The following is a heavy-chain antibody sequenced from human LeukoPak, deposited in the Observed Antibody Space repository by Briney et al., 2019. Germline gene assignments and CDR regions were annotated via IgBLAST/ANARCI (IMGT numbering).Heavy chain of an antibody. CDR3: AGYCSSTSCSRPNAFDI. CDR1: GRSFSTHY. Sequence: SETLSLTCAVYGRSFSTHYWSWIRQSPGKGLEWIGEINHSGSTNYNPSLKSRVTISVDTSKNQFSLKLSSVTAADTAVYYCAGYCSSTSCSRPNAFDIWGQGTMVTVSS. CDR2: INHSGST. V-gene: IGHV4-34*01. D-gene: IGHD2-2*01. J-gene: IGHJ3*02.